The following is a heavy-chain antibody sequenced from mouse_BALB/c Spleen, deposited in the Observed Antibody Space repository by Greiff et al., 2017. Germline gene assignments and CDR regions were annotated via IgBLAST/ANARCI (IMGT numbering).Heavy chain of an antibody. D-gene: IGHD2-1*01. V-gene: IGHV5-6-5*01. J-gene: IGHJ2*01. CDR1: GFTFSSYA. Sequence: DVHLVESGGGLVKPGGSLKLSCAASGFTFSSYAMSWVRQTPEKRLEWVASISSGGSTYYPDSVKGRFTISRDNARNILYLQMSSLRSEDTAMYYCARHGNYEDYWGQGTTLTVSS. CDR2: ISSGGST. CDR3: ARHGNYEDY.